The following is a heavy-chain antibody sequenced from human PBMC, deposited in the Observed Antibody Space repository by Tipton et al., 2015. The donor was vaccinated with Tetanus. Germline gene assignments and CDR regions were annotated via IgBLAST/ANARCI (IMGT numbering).Heavy chain of an antibody. CDR3: ARVKGRSGSYRDALDM. Sequence: SLRLSCEASGFTLSRYWTHWVRQTPGTGLVWVSRINSDGSARSYADSVKGRFTVSRDNSKNTVYLQMNSLKTEDTAVYHCARVKGRSGSYRDALDMWGRGTRVTVSS. CDR1: GFTLSRYW. CDR2: INSDGSAR. D-gene: IGHD1-26*01. V-gene: IGHV3-74*01. J-gene: IGHJ3*02.